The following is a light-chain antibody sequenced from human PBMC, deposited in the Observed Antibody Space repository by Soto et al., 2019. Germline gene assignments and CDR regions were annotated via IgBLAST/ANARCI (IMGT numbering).Light chain of an antibody. CDR1: QSVSNNY. Sequence: EIVVTHDLGTLPLSREKRANLTCRISQSVSNNYLAWYQQKPGQAPRLLIYDAYNRATGIPPRFSGSGSGTDFTLTLSSLEPEDSAVYYCQQRDMCPIPFGQGTRLEIK. CDR2: DAY. CDR3: QQRDMCPIP. V-gene: IGKV3-11*01. J-gene: IGKJ5*01.